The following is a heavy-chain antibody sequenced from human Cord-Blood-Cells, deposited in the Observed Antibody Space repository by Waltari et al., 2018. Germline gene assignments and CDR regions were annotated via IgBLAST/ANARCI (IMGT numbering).Heavy chain of an antibody. J-gene: IGHJ4*02. D-gene: IGHD1-26*01. V-gene: IGHV4-61*01. Sequence: QVQLQESVPGLVQPSETLSLTCTVSGGSVSTGSYYWSWLRQPPGKGLEWIGYVYYSGSTNYNPSLKSRVTISVDTSKNQFSLKLSSVTAADTAVYYCARLAFSGSYFDSYFDYWGQGTLVTVSS. CDR1: GGSVSTGSYY. CDR3: ARLAFSGSYFDSYFDY. CDR2: VYYSGST.